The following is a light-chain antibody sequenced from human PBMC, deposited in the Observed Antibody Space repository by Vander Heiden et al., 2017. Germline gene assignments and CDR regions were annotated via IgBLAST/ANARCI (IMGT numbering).Light chain of an antibody. J-gene: IGKJ4*01. CDR1: QSITNY. CDR3: QQSSSRVT. V-gene: IGKV1-39*01. Sequence: DIQTHQSASSLAASVGDRVTITCRASQSITNYLHWYQQKPGKAPKLLIYAASRLQSGVPSRFSGGGSGTEFTLAISSLQPEDFATYFCQQSSSRVTFGGGTKVEIK. CDR2: AAS.